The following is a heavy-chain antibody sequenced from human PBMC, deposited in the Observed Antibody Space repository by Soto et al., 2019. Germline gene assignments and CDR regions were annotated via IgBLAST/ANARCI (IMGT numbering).Heavy chain of an antibody. D-gene: IGHD3-22*01. V-gene: IGHV2-70*11. CDR3: ARGYDSSDYYPMRPFDY. Sequence: TLSLTCTVSGGSISSYYWSWIRQPPGKGLEWLARINWDDDTYYSTSLGTRLTISKDTSKNQVVLTMTIMEPVDTATYYCARGYDSSDYYPMRPFDYWGLGTLVTVSS. J-gene: IGHJ4*02. CDR1: GGSISSYYW. CDR2: INWDDDT.